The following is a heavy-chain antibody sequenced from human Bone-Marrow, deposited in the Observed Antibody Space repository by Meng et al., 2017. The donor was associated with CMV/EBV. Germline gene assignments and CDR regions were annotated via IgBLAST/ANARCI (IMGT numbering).Heavy chain of an antibody. Sequence: GSLRLSCAVYGGSFSGYYWSWIRQPPGKGLEWIGEINHSGSTNYNPSLKSRVTTSVDTSKNQFSLKLSSVTAADTAVYYCAISSFIVVVPAAIPYYYYGMDVWGQGTTVTVSS. D-gene: IGHD2-2*01. J-gene: IGHJ6*02. CDR1: GGSFSGYY. CDR2: INHSGST. V-gene: IGHV4-34*01. CDR3: AISSFIVVVPAAIPYYYYGMDV.